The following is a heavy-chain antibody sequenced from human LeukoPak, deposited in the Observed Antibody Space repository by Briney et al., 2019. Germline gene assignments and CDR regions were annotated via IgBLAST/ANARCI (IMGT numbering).Heavy chain of an antibody. CDR3: ARDSVVVIKGGFDAFDI. CDR2: INSDGSST. J-gene: IGHJ3*02. CDR1: GFTFSSYW. Sequence: GGSLRLSCAASGFTFSSYWMHWVRQAPGKGLVWVSRINSDGSSTSYADSVKGRFTISRDNAKNTLYLQMNSLRAEDTAVYYCARDSVVVIKGGFDAFDIWGQGTMVTVSS. D-gene: IGHD3-22*01. V-gene: IGHV3-74*01.